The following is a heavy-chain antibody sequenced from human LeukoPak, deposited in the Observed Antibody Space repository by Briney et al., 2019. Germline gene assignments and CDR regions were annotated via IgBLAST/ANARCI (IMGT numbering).Heavy chain of an antibody. J-gene: IGHJ4*02. D-gene: IGHD2-8*02. CDR3: ARDRRYFDTGGLGGPDY. CDR1: GFTFSSYS. V-gene: IGHV3-21*01. CDR2: ISSSSSYI. Sequence: GGSLRLSCAASGFTFSSYSMNWVLQAPGKGLEWVSSISSSSSYIYYADSMKGRFTVSRDNAKNSLYLQMNNLRAEDTAVYYCARDRRYFDTGGLGGPDYWGQGTLITVSS.